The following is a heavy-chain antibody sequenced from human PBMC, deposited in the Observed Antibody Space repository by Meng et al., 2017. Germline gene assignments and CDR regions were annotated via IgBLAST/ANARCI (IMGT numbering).Heavy chain of an antibody. Sequence: GGSLRLSCAASGFTFSSYSMNWVRQAPGKGLEWVSSISSSSSYIYYADSVKGRFTISRDNAKNSLYLQMNNLRAEDTAVYYCARDTLTEEKYYYYGMDVWGQGTTVTVSS. J-gene: IGHJ6*02. D-gene: IGHD1-14*01. V-gene: IGHV3-21*01. CDR3: ARDTLTEEKYYYYGMDV. CDR1: GFTFSSYS. CDR2: ISSSSSYI.